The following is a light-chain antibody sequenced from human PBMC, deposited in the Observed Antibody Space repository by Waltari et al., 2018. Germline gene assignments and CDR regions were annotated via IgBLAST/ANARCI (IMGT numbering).Light chain of an antibody. J-gene: IGLJ3*02. CDR3: QSYDSSLSASV. V-gene: IGLV1-40*01. CDR1: DSHIGHTSD. Sequence: QSVLTPPPSVSGAPGQRTTISSIWTDSHIGHTSDVHCYQQLPVTAPKLLMYANSERPSAVPDRFSGSKSGTSASLAITGLQADDEAHYYCQSYDSSLSASVFGGGTKVTVL. CDR2: ANS.